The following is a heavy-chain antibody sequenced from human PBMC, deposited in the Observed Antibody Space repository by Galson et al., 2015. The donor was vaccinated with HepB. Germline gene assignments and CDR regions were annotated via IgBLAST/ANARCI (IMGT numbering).Heavy chain of an antibody. Sequence: SETLSLTCAVSGASISSDYWWTWVRQTPEKGLEWIGEIYHSGITNYNPSLESRVTLSVDKSKNQFSLKSRSVTAADTAVYYCAKSYDSGGYCARRPREAGAVDYWGQGTLVTVSS. CDR1: GASISSDYW. CDR2: IYHSGIT. V-gene: IGHV4-4*02. J-gene: IGHJ4*02. CDR3: AKSYDSGGYCARRPREAGAVDY. D-gene: IGHD3-22*01.